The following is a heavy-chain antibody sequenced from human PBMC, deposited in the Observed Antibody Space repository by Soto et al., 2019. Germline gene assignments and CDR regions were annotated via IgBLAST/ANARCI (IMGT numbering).Heavy chain of an antibody. V-gene: IGHV3-30*18. Sequence: QVQLVESGGGVVQPGRSLRLSCAASGFTFSSYGMHWVRQAPGKGLEWVAVISYDGRNKYYADSVKGRFTISRDNSKNTLYLQMNSLRAEDTAVYYCAKGLIRYFDWLLSVAFDIWGQGTMVTVSS. CDR3: AKGLIRYFDWLLSVAFDI. J-gene: IGHJ3*02. D-gene: IGHD3-9*01. CDR2: ISYDGRNK. CDR1: GFTFSSYG.